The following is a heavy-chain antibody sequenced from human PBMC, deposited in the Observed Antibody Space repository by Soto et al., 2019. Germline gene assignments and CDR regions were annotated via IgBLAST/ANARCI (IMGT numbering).Heavy chain of an antibody. CDR1: GFSLNTSGVG. CDR3: ARDSGGPPHYYFGFDV. J-gene: IGHJ6*02. Sequence: QITLKESGPTLVKPTQTLTLTCTFSGFSLNTSGVGVGWIRQPPGKALECLALIYWDDDKRYNPSLKTRLTITNDPSHNHLVLTMTNMVPVDTATYYCARDSGGPPHYYFGFDVWGQGTTVTVSS. CDR2: IYWDDDK. D-gene: IGHD4-17*01. V-gene: IGHV2-5*02.